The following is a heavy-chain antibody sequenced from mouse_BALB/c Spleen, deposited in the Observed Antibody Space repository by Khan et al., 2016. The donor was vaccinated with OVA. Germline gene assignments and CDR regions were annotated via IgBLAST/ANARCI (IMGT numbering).Heavy chain of an antibody. Sequence: EVKLMESGGDLVKPGGSLKLSCAASGFTFSSYSMSWVRQTPDKRLEWVATISSGGDYTYYPDSVKGRFTISRDNAKNTLYLQMSSLKSEDTAMCYCARHLTGAFAYWGQGTLVTVSA. D-gene: IGHD4-1*01. CDR2: ISSGGDYT. V-gene: IGHV5-6*01. CDR1: GFTFSSYS. J-gene: IGHJ3*01. CDR3: ARHLTGAFAY.